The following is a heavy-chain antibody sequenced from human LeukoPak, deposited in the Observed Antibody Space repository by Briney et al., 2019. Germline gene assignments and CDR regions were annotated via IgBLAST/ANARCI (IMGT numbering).Heavy chain of an antibody. CDR1: GYTFTGYY. J-gene: IGHJ4*02. CDR3: ARGLDKYDYWSGYFLAY. CDR2: INPNSGGT. Sequence: ASVKVSCKASGYTFTGYYMYWVRQAPGQGLEWMGWINPNSGGTNYAQTFQGRVTMTRDTSISTAYMELSRLRSDDTAVYYCARGLDKYDYWSGYFLAYRGQGTLVTVSS. D-gene: IGHD3-3*01. V-gene: IGHV1-2*02.